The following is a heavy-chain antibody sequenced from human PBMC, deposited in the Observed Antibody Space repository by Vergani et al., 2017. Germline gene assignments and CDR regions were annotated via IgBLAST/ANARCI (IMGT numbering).Heavy chain of an antibody. J-gene: IGHJ4*02. V-gene: IGHV1-8*01. CDR3: AREGSYYDSSGYYYFYYFDY. Sequence: QVQLVQSGAEVKKPGASVKVSCKASGYTFTSYDINWVRQATGQGLEWMGWMNPNSGNTGYAQKFQGRVTMTRNTSISTDYMELSSLRSEDTAVYYCAREGSYYDSSGYYYFYYFDYWGQGTLVTVSS. D-gene: IGHD3-22*01. CDR2: MNPNSGNT. CDR1: GYTFTSYD.